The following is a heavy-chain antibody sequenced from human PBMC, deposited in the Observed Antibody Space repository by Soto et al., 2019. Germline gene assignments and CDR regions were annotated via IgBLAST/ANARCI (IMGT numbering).Heavy chain of an antibody. V-gene: IGHV1-18*01. Sequence: QVQLVQSGAEVKKPGASVKVSCKASGYTFTSYGISWVRQAPGQGSEWMGWISAYNGNTNYAQKLQGRVTMTTDTSTSTADLELRSLRSDDTDVYYCAREAVGSTIFGSRNPNNNGFDYWGQGTLVTVSS. CDR2: ISAYNGNT. CDR1: GYTFTSYG. CDR3: AREAVGSTIFGSRNPNNNGFDY. J-gene: IGHJ4*02. D-gene: IGHD3-3*01.